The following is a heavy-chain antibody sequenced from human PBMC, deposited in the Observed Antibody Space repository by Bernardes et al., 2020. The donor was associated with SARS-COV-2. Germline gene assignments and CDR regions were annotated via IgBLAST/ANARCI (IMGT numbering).Heavy chain of an antibody. CDR3: ARGAYMFGNDL. D-gene: IGHD3-3*02. V-gene: IGHV3-7*01. J-gene: IGHJ5*02. Sequence: GGSLRLSCAASGFTFRSYWMSWVRQAPGKGLAWVAKINKDGSEKYYVDSGKGRFTISRDNAKNSLYVEVNSLRAEDTAVYYCARGAYMFGNDLWGQGTLVTVSS. CDR2: INKDGSEK. CDR1: GFTFRSYW.